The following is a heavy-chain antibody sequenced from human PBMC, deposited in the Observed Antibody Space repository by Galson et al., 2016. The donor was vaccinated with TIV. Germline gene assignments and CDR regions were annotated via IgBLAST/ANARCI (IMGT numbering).Heavy chain of an antibody. CDR1: GYTFTSYD. J-gene: IGHJ3*02. D-gene: IGHD6-13*01. Sequence: SVKVSCKASGYTFTSYDINWVRQATGQGLAWRGWMNPNSGNTGYAQKFQGRVTMTRNTSISTAYIELTSLRSEDTAVYYCARGGYSSRWYGDAFDIWGQGTMVTVSS. CDR2: MNPNSGNT. CDR3: ARGGYSSRWYGDAFDI. V-gene: IGHV1-8*01.